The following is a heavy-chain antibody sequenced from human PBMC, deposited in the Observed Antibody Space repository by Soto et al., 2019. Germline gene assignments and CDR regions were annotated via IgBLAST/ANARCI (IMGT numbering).Heavy chain of an antibody. CDR3: ARGDGYIFY. D-gene: IGHD5-12*01. V-gene: IGHV3-30-3*01. J-gene: IGHJ4*02. CDR1: GFIFSSYA. Sequence: QVQLVESGGGVVQPGRSLRLSCAASGFIFSSYAMHWVRQAPGKGLEWVAVISYDGSNKYYADSVKGRFTISRDNSKNTLYLQMNSLRAEDTAVYYCARGDGYIFYWGQGTLVTVSS. CDR2: ISYDGSNK.